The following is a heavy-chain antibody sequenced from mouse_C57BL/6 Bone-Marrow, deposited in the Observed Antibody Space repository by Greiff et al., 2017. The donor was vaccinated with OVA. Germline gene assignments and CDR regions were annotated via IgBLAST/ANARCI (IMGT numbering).Heavy chain of an antibody. D-gene: IGHD1-1*01. CDR2: IDPSDSYT. Sequence: QVQLQQPGAELVMPGASVKLSCKASGYTFTSYWMHWVKPRPGQGLEWIGEIDPSDSYTNYNQKFKGKSTLTVDKSSSTAYMQLSSLTSEDSAVYYCARATTVVAEYFDVWGTGTTVTVSS. J-gene: IGHJ1*03. CDR1: GYTFTSYW. CDR3: ARATTVVAEYFDV. V-gene: IGHV1-69*01.